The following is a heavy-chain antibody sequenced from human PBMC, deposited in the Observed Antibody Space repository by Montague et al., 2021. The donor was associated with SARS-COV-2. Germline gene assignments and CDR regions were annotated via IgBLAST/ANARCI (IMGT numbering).Heavy chain of an antibody. CDR2: IYYTGST. D-gene: IGHD2-15*01. CDR3: ARLPLGGRWYLEL. J-gene: IGHJ2*01. Sequence: SETLSLTCTVSGGSISSHYWTWIRQPPGKGLEWIGYIYYTGSTNYNPSLKSRVAISVDTSKNQFSLSLRSVTAADTAVYYCARLPLGGRWYLELWGRGTLGTVSS. V-gene: IGHV4-59*11. CDR1: GGSISSHY.